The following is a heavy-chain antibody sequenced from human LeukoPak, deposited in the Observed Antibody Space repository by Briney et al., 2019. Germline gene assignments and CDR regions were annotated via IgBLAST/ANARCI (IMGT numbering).Heavy chain of an antibody. CDR1: GFTFSSYW. CDR2: IKQDGSEK. D-gene: IGHD5-24*01. V-gene: IGHV3-7*01. CDR3: ARRAYRRDGYIPFDY. Sequence: PGGSLRLSCAASGFTFSSYWMSWVRQAPGKGLEWVANIKQDGSEKYYVDSVKGRFTISRDNAKNSLYPQMNSLRAEDTAVYYCARRAYRRDGYIPFDYWGQGTLVTVSS. J-gene: IGHJ4*02.